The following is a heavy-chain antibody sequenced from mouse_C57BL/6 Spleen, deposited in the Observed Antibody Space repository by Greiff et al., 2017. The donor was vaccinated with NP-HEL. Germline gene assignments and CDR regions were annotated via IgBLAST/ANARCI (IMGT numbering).Heavy chain of an antibody. CDR3: TRDSNYPYYFDY. J-gene: IGHJ2*01. D-gene: IGHD2-5*01. Sequence: VQLQQSGAELVRPGASVKLSCTASGFNIKDDYMHWVKQRPEQGLEWIGWIDPENGDTEYASPFQGKANITADTSSNTAYLQLSSLTSEDTAVYYCTRDSNYPYYFDYWGQGTTLTVSS. CDR2: IDPENGDT. V-gene: IGHV14-4*01. CDR1: GFNIKDDY.